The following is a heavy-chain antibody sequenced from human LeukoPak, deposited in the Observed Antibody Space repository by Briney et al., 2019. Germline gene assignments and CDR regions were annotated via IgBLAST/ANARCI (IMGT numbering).Heavy chain of an antibody. CDR2: ISYTGTI. CDR3: AKHGYSSSWYFDY. Sequence: PSETLSLTCTVSRGSITGSSFFWGWIRQSPGRGLEWIGTISYTGTIHYSPSLQSRLTVSVDTSKNQFSLRLSSVTAADTAVYYCAKHGYSSSWYFDYWGQGTLVTVSS. D-gene: IGHD6-13*01. CDR1: RGSITGSSFF. J-gene: IGHJ4*02. V-gene: IGHV4-39*01.